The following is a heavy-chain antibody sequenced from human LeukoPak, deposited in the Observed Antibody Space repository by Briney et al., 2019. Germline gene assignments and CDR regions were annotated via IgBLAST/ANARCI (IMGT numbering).Heavy chain of an antibody. D-gene: IGHD3-10*01. V-gene: IGHV3-23*01. Sequence: PGGSLRLSCAASGFTFSSYAMSWVRQAPGKGLEWVSAISGSGGSTYYADSVKGRFTISRDNSKNTLYLQMNSLRAEDTAVYYCAKHYYGSGSYYREADYWGQGTLVTVSS. CDR3: AKHYYGSGSYYREADY. CDR1: GFTFSSYA. CDR2: ISGSGGST. J-gene: IGHJ4*02.